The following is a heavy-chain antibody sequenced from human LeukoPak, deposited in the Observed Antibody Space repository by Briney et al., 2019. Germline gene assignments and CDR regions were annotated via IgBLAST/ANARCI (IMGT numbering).Heavy chain of an antibody. J-gene: IGHJ4*02. D-gene: IGHD6-13*01. V-gene: IGHV3-23*01. CDR1: GFTFSSYA. CDR2: ISGSGGST. CDR3: ARGRSSSCHND. Sequence: PGGSLRLSCAASGFTFSSYAMSWVRQAPGKGLEWVSAISGSGGSTYYADSVKGRFTISRDNAKNTLYLQMNSLRAEDTAVYYCARGRSSSCHNDWGQGTLVTVSS.